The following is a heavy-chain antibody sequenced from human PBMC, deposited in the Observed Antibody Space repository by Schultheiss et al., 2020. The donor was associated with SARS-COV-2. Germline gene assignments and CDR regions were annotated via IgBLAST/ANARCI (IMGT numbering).Heavy chain of an antibody. J-gene: IGHJ5*02. V-gene: IGHV3-15*01. CDR3: TRDRVAGLPYSGSYQRVWFDP. CDR1: GFTFSSYG. D-gene: IGHD1-26*01. Sequence: GGSLRLSCAASGFTFSSYGMHWVRQAPGKGLEWVGRIKRKANGGTTDYAAPVKGRFTISRDDSKNTLYLQMTSLGIEDTGVYYCTRDRVAGLPYSGSYQRVWFDPWGQGTLVTVSS. CDR2: IKRKANGGTT.